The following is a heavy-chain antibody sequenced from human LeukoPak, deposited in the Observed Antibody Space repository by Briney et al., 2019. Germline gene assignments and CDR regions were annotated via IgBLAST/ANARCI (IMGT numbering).Heavy chain of an antibody. D-gene: IGHD6-13*01. V-gene: IGHV3-21*05. CDR3: ARGSGSGYSSSWHGSQSDY. CDR2: ISSSSSDI. J-gene: IGHJ4*02. CDR1: GFMFNSFS. Sequence: GGSLRLSCAGSGFMFNSFSMNWVRQAPGTGLQWLSYISSSSSDIYYADSVKGRFTISRDNSKNTLYLQMNSLRAEDTAVYYCARGSGSGYSSSWHGSQSDYWGQGTLVTVSS.